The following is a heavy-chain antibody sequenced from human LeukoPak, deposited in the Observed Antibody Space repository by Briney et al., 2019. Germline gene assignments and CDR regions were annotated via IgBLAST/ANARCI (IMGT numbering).Heavy chain of an antibody. J-gene: IGHJ4*02. CDR3: ARSRPPGTSSPIDY. V-gene: IGHV1-69*05. Sequence: SVKVSCKASGGTFSSYAISWVRQAPGQGLEWMGAIIPIFGTANYAQKLQGRVTMTTDTSTSTAYMELRSLRSDDTAVYYCARSRPPGTSSPIDYWGQGTLVTVSS. CDR1: GGTFSSYA. CDR2: IIPIFGTA. D-gene: IGHD1-7*01.